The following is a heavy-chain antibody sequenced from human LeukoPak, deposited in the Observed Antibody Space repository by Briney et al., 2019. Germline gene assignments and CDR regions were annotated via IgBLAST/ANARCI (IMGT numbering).Heavy chain of an antibody. Sequence: PGGSLRLSCAASGFSFSSHGMHWVRQAPGKGLEWVAVIWYDESIQHYADSVKGRFTISRDNSKNTLYLQMNSLRAEDTAVYYCARAGPWALDIWGQGTMVTVSS. CDR1: GFSFSSHG. CDR3: ARAGPWALDI. CDR2: IWYDESIQ. V-gene: IGHV3-33*01. J-gene: IGHJ3*02.